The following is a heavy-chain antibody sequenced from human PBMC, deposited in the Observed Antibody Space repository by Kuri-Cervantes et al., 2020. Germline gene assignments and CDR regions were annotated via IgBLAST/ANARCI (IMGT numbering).Heavy chain of an antibody. CDR3: ARSNFNLGDC. D-gene: IGHD2-21*01. Sequence: GGSLRLSCAASGFIFSSYSMNWVRQAPGKGLEWVSSISSSSSYIYYADSVKGRFTISRDNAKNSLYLQMNSLRVEDTAVYYCARSNFNLGDCWGQGTLVTVSS. V-gene: IGHV3-21*01. J-gene: IGHJ4*02. CDR1: GFIFSSYS. CDR2: ISSSSSYI.